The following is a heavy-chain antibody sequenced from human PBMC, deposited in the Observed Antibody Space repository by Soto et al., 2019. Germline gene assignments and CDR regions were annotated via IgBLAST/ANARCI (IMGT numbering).Heavy chain of an antibody. J-gene: IGHJ6*02. D-gene: IGHD3-9*01. V-gene: IGHV3-23*01. Sequence: GGSLRLSCAASGFTFSIYSMNWVRQAPGKGLEWVSLISGSGGSTHYADSVEGRFTISRDNSKNTLYLEMDSLRAEDTAVYYCAKVVKYDVLTGYYKGPDYYGMDVWGQGTTVTVSS. CDR3: AKVVKYDVLTGYYKGPDYYGMDV. CDR1: GFTFSIYS. CDR2: ISGSGGST.